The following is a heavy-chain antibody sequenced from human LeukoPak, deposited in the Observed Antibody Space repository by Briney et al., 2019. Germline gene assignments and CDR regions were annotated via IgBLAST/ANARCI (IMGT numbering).Heavy chain of an antibody. CDR1: GGSISSYY. D-gene: IGHD3-9*01. J-gene: IGHJ6*03. CDR2: IYYSGST. V-gene: IGHV4-59*01. CDR3: ARVSVRYFDWLARKYYYYYYMDV. Sequence: SETLSLTCTVSGGSISSYYWSWIRQPPGKGLEWIGYIYYSGSTNYNPSLKSRVTISVDTSKNQFSLKLSSVTAADTAVYYCARVSVRYFDWLARKYYYYYYMDVWGKGTTVTISS.